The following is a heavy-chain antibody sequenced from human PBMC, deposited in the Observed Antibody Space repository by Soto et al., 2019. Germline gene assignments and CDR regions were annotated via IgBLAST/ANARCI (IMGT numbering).Heavy chain of an antibody. V-gene: IGHV3-64D*08. CDR2: ISSNGGST. CDR3: VKAACSGGSCYPYYFDY. Sequence: GGSRRISCSASGFTFSSYTMHWVRQSPGKGLEYVSAISSNGGSTYYADSVKGRFTISRDNSKNTLYLQMSSLRAEDTAVYYCVKAACSGGSCYPYYFDYWGQGTLVTVSS. J-gene: IGHJ4*02. CDR1: GFTFSSYT. D-gene: IGHD2-15*01.